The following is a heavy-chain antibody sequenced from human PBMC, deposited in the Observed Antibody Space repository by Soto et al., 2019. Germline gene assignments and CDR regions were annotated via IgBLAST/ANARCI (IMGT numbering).Heavy chain of an antibody. CDR3: ARRMAFTTGWYFDY. CDR1: GFTFSNHA. D-gene: IGHD6-19*01. J-gene: IGHJ4*02. CDR2: LSASGSNT. Sequence: GGSLRLSCAASGFTFSNHAMSWVRQAPGKGLEWVSGLSASGSNTYYADSVKGRFTISRDNSKNILYLQMNSLRAEDTALYYCARRMAFTTGWYFDYWGKGTLVTVSS. V-gene: IGHV3-23*01.